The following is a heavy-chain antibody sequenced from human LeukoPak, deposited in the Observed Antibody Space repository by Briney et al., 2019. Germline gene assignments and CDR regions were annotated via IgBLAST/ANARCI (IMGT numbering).Heavy chain of an antibody. CDR2: ISCSSSYI. Sequence: GGSLRLSCAASGFTFSSYSMNWVRQAPGKGLEWVSSISCSSSYIYYADSVKGRFTISRDNAKNSLYLQMNSLRAEDTAVYYCARRGIVVVPAAIYSNWFDPWGQGTLVTVSS. D-gene: IGHD2-2*01. CDR1: GFTFSSYS. J-gene: IGHJ5*02. V-gene: IGHV3-21*01. CDR3: ARRGIVVVPAAIYSNWFDP.